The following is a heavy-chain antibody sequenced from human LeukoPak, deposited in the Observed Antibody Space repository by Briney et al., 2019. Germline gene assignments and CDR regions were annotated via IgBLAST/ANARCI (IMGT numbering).Heavy chain of an antibody. CDR3: ASYSSLDY. D-gene: IGHD6-19*01. CDR1: GFTVSNNY. CDR2: IYSGGST. Sequence: GGSLRLSCAASGFTVSNNYMSWVRQAPRKGLEWVSLIYSGGSTYYADSVKGRFTISRDNSKNTLYLQMNSLRAEDTAVYYCASYSSLDYWGQGTLVTVSS. J-gene: IGHJ4*02. V-gene: IGHV3-66*01.